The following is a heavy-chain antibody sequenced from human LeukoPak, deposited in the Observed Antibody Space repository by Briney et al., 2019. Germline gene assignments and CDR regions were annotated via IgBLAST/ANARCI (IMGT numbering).Heavy chain of an antibody. CDR2: ISYDGSNK. V-gene: IGHV3-30-3*01. CDR1: GFTFSSYA. CDR3: ARGLDSSGYIDY. D-gene: IGHD3-22*01. Sequence: GRSLRLSCAASGFTFSSYAMHWVRQAPGKGLEWVAVISYDGSNKYYADSVKGRFTISRDNSKNTLYLQMNSLRAEDTAVYYCARGLDSSGYIDYWGQGTLVTVSS. J-gene: IGHJ4*02.